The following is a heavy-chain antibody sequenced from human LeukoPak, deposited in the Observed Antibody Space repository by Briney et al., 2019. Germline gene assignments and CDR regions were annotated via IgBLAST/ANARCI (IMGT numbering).Heavy chain of an antibody. J-gene: IGHJ4*02. CDR1: GGSISSGGYY. V-gene: IGHV4-30-2*01. CDR3: ARVGRVGATGEFDY. D-gene: IGHD1-26*01. CDR2: IYHSGST. Sequence: SETLSLTCTVSGGSISSGGYYWSWIRQPPGKGLEWIGYIYHSGSTYYNPSLKSRVTISVDRSKNQFSLKLSSVTAADTAVYYCARVGRVGATGEFDYWGQGTLVTVSS.